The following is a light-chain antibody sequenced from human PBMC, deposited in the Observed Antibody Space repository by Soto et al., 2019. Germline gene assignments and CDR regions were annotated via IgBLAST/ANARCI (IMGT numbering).Light chain of an antibody. CDR2: GAS. CDR3: QQSYGTPRT. CDR1: QSIRSY. Sequence: DIQMTQSPSSLSASVGDRVTITCRASQSIRSYLNWYQQKPGKAPKFLIYGASRLQSGVPSRFSGGGSGTDFTLTISSLQPDDFATYYCQQSYGTPRTFGGGTQVEIK. J-gene: IGKJ4*01. V-gene: IGKV1-39*01.